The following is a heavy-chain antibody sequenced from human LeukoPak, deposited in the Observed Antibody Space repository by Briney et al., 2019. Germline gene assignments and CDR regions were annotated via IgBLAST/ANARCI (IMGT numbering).Heavy chain of an antibody. D-gene: IGHD2-8*01. CDR3: ARLAFCTNAVCFSNYYYSMDV. Sequence: GESLKISCKGSGYSFTSYWIGWVRQMPGKGLEWMGIIYPDDSDTKYSPSFQGQVTISADKSISSAYLQWSSLKASDTAMYYCARLAFCTNAVCFSNYYYSMDVWGRGTTVTVSS. J-gene: IGHJ6*03. CDR2: IYPDDSDT. V-gene: IGHV5-51*01. CDR1: GYSFTSYW.